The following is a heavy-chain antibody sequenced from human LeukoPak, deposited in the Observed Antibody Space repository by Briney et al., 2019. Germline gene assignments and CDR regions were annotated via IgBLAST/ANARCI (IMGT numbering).Heavy chain of an antibody. CDR2: ISYDGSNK. CDR3: AKDAGYYYGSGSGWGQGIFDY. V-gene: IGHV3-30*18. CDR1: GLSFSDYG. J-gene: IGHJ4*02. Sequence: GGSLRLSCAASGLSFSDYGMHWVRQAPGKGLEWVAVISYDGSNKYYADSVKGRFTISRDNSKNTLYLQMNSLRAEDTAVYYCAKDAGYYYGSGSGWGQGIFDYWGQGTLVTVSS. D-gene: IGHD3-10*01.